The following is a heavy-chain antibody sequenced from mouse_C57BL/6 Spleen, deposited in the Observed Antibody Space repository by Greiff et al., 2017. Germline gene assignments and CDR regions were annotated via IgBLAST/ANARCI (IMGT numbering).Heavy chain of an antibody. V-gene: IGHV1-82*01. CDR2: IYPGDGDT. CDR3: AREGTVVAP. CDR1: GYAFSSSW. Sequence: VQLQQSGPELVKPGASVKISCKASGYAFSSSWLNWVKQRPGKGLEWIGRIYPGDGDTNYNGKFKGKATLTADKSSSTAYMQLSSLTSEDAAVYFCAREGTVVAPWGQGTTLTVSS. D-gene: IGHD1-1*01. J-gene: IGHJ2*01.